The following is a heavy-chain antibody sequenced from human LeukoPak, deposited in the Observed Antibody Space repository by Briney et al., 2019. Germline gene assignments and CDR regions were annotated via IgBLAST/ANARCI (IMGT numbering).Heavy chain of an antibody. CDR3: ARGGSKKDIVVVVAAKLRGWFDP. V-gene: IGHV4-34*01. J-gene: IGHJ5*02. CDR2: INHSGST. Sequence: NSSETLSLTCAVYGGSFSGYYWSWIRQPPGKGLEWIGEINHSGSTNYNPSLKSRVTISVDTSKNQFSLKLSSVTAADTAVYYCARGGSKKDIVVVVAAKLRGWFDPWGQGTLVTVSS. D-gene: IGHD2-15*01. CDR1: GGSFSGYY.